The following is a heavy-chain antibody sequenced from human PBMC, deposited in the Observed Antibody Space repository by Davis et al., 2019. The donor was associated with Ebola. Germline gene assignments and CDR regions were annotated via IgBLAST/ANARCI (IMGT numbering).Heavy chain of an antibody. CDR2: ISYDGSNK. CDR3: AKDLRWSCSSTSCRHIGGDYYSYGMDV. D-gene: IGHD2-2*01. J-gene: IGHJ6*04. Sequence: PGGSLRLSCAASGFTFSSYGMHWVRQAPGKGLEWVAVISYDGSNKYYADSVKGRFTISRDNSKNTLYLQMNSLRAEDTAVYYCAKDLRWSCSSTSCRHIGGDYYSYGMDVWGKGTTVTVSS. CDR1: GFTFSSYG. V-gene: IGHV3-30*18.